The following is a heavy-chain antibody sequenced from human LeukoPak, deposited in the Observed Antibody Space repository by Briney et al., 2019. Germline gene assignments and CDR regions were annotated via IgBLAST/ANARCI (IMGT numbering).Heavy chain of an antibody. V-gene: IGHV4-34*01. Sequence: DTESLPCAVYGGPFSGYYWSWIRQPPGKGLEWIGEINHGGSTNYHPSLKSRVVFSRVASKNEFSLKLSSVTAADTAVYYCARVWLEGLLQAYLYYYGLDVWGQGTTVPVSS. D-gene: IGHD3-10*01. CDR1: GGPFSGYY. CDR2: INHGGST. CDR3: ARVWLEGLLQAYLYYYGLDV. J-gene: IGHJ6*02.